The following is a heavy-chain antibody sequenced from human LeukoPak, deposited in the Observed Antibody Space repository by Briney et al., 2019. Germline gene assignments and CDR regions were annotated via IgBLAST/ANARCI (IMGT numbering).Heavy chain of an antibody. CDR1: GFTYSHNG. CDR2: IQYDGNTI. V-gene: IGHV3-30*02. J-gene: IGHJ4*02. D-gene: IGHD4-17*01. Sequence: GGSLRLSCVASGFTYSHNGMHWVRQAPGKGLEWVAFIQYDGNTIFYADSVKGRFAISRDNAKNTVYLQMNSLRAEDTALYYCARAETRVTTWTTWGQGTLVTVSS. CDR3: ARAETRVTTWTT.